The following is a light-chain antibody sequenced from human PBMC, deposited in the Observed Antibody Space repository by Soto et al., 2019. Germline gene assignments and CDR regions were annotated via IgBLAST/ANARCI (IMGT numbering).Light chain of an antibody. Sequence: EIVMTQSPATLSLSPGERATLSCRASQSVSSNLAWYQQKPGQAPRLLIYGASTRAIGIPDRFSGSGSGTDFTLTISSLQSEDFAVYYCQQCNNWPRTFGQGTRLEIK. CDR2: GAS. J-gene: IGKJ2*01. CDR3: QQCNNWPRT. CDR1: QSVSSN. V-gene: IGKV3-15*01.